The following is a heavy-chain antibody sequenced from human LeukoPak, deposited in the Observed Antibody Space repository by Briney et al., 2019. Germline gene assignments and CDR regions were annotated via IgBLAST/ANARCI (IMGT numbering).Heavy chain of an antibody. CDR3: ARDLSSGWFDY. Sequence: SVKVSCKASGGTFSSYAISWVRQAPGQGLEWMGRIIPILGIANYARKFQGRVTITADKSTSTAYMELSSLRSEDTAVYYCARDLSSGWFDYWGQGTLVTVSS. CDR1: GGTFSSYA. J-gene: IGHJ4*02. D-gene: IGHD6-19*01. CDR2: IIPILGIA. V-gene: IGHV1-69*04.